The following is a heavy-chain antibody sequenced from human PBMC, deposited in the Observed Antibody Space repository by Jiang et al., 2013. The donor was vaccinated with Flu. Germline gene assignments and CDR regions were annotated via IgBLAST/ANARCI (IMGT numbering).Heavy chain of an antibody. Sequence: KVSCKASGGTFSSYAISWVRQAPGQGLEWMGGIIPIFGTANYAQKFQGRVTITADESTSTAYMELSSLRSEDTAVYYCARWDGNLDAFDIWGQGTMVTVSS. CDR2: IIPIFGTA. D-gene: IGHD1-14*01. V-gene: IGHV1-69*01. J-gene: IGHJ3*02. CDR3: ARWDGNLDAFDI. CDR1: GGTFSSYA.